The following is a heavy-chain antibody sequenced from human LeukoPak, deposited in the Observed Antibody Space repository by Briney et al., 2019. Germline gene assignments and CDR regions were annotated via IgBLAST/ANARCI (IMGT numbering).Heavy chain of an antibody. CDR2: IYPGDSDT. CDR3: ARGEGWFGESLYYYGMDV. V-gene: IGHV5-51*01. D-gene: IGHD3-10*01. CDR1: GYSFTSYW. J-gene: IGHJ6*02. Sequence: GESLKISCKGSGYSFTSYWIGWVRQMPGKGLEWMGIIYPGDSDTRYSPSFQGQVTISADKSISTAYLQWSSLKASDTAIYYCARGEGWFGESLYYYGMDVWGQGTTVTVSS.